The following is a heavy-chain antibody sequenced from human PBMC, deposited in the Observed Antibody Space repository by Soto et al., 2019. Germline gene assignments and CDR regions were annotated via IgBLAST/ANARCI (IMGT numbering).Heavy chain of an antibody. CDR2: INTYSGNT. V-gene: IGHV1-18*01. CDR3: ARGVGSGTYYNQYNWFDP. CDR1: GYTFTNYG. D-gene: IGHD3-10*01. Sequence: GASVKVSCKASGYTFTNYGISWVRQAPGQGLEWMGWINTYSGNTNHAQKLQGRVTMTTDTSTSTAYMELRSLRSDDTAVYYCARGVGSGTYYNQYNWFDPWGQGTLVTVSS. J-gene: IGHJ5*02.